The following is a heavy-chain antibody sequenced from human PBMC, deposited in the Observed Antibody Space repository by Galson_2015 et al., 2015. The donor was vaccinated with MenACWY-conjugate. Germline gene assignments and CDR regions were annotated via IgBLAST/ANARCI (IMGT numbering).Heavy chain of an antibody. CDR1: GFTFSSYS. Sequence: SLRLSCAASGFTFSSYSMSWVRQAPGKGLEWVSGVSGRGESTYYADSVKGRFTISRDNSMNRLYLQMNSLRAEDTAVYYCAKDQVAAAMMGRYGYWGQGTLVTVSS. D-gene: IGHD2-21*02. J-gene: IGHJ4*02. CDR2: VSGRGEST. CDR3: AKDQVAAAMMGRYGY. V-gene: IGHV3-23*01.